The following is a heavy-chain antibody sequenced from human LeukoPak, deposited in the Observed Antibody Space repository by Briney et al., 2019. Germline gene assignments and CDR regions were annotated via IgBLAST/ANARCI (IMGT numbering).Heavy chain of an antibody. CDR3: AKDDGYNKYPVDY. CDR1: GFTFDDYG. D-gene: IGHD5-24*01. J-gene: IGHJ4*02. CDR2: INWNGGST. V-gene: IGHV3-20*04. Sequence: GGSLRLSCAASGFTFDDYGMSWVRQAPGKGLEWVSGINWNGGSTGYADSMKGRFTISRDNAKNSLYLQMNSLRAEDTAVYYCAKDDGYNKYPVDYWGQGTLVTVSS.